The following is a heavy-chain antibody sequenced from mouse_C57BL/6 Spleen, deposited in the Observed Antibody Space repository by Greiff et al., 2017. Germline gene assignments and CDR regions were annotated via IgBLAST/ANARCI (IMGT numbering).Heavy chain of an antibody. V-gene: IGHV1-69*01. Sequence: QVQLQQPGAELVKPGASVKLSCKASGYTFTSYWMHWVKQRPGQGLEWIGEIDPSDSYTNYNQKFKGKSTLTVDKSSSTAYMQLSSLTSEDSAVYYCARTTVVADYAMDYWGQGTSVTVSS. D-gene: IGHD1-1*01. CDR3: ARTTVVADYAMDY. CDR2: IDPSDSYT. J-gene: IGHJ4*01. CDR1: GYTFTSYW.